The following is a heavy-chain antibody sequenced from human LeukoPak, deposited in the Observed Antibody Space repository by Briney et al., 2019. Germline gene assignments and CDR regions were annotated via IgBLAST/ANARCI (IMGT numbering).Heavy chain of an antibody. J-gene: IGHJ5*02. CDR2: IYYSGST. Sequence: ASETLSLTCTVSGGSISSSSYYWGWIRQPPGKGLEWIGSIYYSGSTYYNPSLKSRVTISVDTSKNQFSLKLSSVTAADTAVYYCARHSGKDTPYYDFWRGYLLNWFDPWGQGTLVTVSS. D-gene: IGHD3-3*01. CDR3: ARHSGKDTPYYDFWRGYLLNWFDP. V-gene: IGHV4-39*01. CDR1: GGSISSSSYY.